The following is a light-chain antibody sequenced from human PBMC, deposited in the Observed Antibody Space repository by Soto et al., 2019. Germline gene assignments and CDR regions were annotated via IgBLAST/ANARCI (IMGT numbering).Light chain of an antibody. V-gene: IGLV2-14*03. J-gene: IGLJ1*01. Sequence: QSVLTQPASVSGSPGQSITISCTGTSSDVGGYNHVSWYQHHPGKAPKLIIYDVSNRPSGVSIRFSGSKSDNTASLTISGLQPEDEADYHSSSYTICNTRRIVFGTGTKVTVL. CDR2: DVS. CDR3: SSYTICNTRRIV. CDR1: SSDVGGYNH.